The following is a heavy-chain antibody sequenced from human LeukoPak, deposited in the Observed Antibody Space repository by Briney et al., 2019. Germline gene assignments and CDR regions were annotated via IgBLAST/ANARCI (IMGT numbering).Heavy chain of an antibody. J-gene: IGHJ4*02. V-gene: IGHV4-34*01. D-gene: IGHD3-22*01. CDR1: GGSFSGYY. Sequence: PSETLSLTCAVYGGSFSGYYWSWIRQPPGKGLEWIGEINHSGSTNYNPSLKSRVTISVDTSKNQFSLKLSSVTAADTAVYYCARGPVYYYDSSGSVDYWGQGTLVTVSS. CDR2: INHSGST. CDR3: ARGPVYYYDSSGSVDY.